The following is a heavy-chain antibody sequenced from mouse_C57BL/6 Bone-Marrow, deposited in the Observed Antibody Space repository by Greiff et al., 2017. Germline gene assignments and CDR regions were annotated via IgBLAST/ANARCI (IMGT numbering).Heavy chain of an antibody. CDR1: GYAFTNYL. CDR3: ARGGFAY. CDR2: INPGSGGT. V-gene: IGHV1-54*01. J-gene: IGHJ3*01. Sequence: VQLQQSGAELVRPGTSVKVSCKASGYAFTNYLLEWVKQRPGQGLEWIGVINPGSGGTNYNEKFKGKATLTADKSSSTAYMQLSSLTSEDSAVYFCARGGFAYWGQGTLVTVSA.